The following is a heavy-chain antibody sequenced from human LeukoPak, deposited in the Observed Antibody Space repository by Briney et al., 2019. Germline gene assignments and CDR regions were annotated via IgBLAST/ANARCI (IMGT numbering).Heavy chain of an antibody. CDR3: AELGITMIGGV. CDR1: GFTFSNYA. D-gene: IGHD3-10*02. J-gene: IGHJ6*04. Sequence: GGSLRLSCAVSGFTFSNYAMSWVRQAPGKGLEWVSYISSSGSTIYYADSVKGRFTISRDNAKNSLYPQMNSLRAEDTAVYYCAELGITMIGGVWGKGTTVTISS. CDR2: ISSSGSTI. V-gene: IGHV3-48*03.